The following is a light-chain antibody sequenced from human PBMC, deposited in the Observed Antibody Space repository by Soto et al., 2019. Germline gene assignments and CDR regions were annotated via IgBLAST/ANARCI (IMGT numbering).Light chain of an antibody. V-gene: IGLV2-18*02. Sequence: QSALTQPPSVSGSPGQSVAISCTGTSSDVGSNNRVSWYQQPPGSAPKLIIYDVSNRPSATPDRFSGSKSANTASLTISGLQTEDEADYYCSSYTTMNTYVFGTGTKLTVL. CDR3: SSYTTMNTYV. J-gene: IGLJ1*01. CDR1: SSDVGSNNR. CDR2: DVS.